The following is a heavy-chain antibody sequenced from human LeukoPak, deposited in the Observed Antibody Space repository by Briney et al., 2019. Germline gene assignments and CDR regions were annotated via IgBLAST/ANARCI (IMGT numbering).Heavy chain of an antibody. Sequence: PSETLSLTCTVSGGSISSQYWSWIRQPPGKGLEWIGYIYYSGSTNYNPSLKSRVTISVDTSKNQFSLKLSSVTAADTAVYYCARGVNGIAVAGTYYYYYYMDVWGKGTTVTVSS. CDR3: ARGVNGIAVAGTYYYYYYMDV. J-gene: IGHJ6*03. CDR1: GGSISSQY. CDR2: IYYSGST. V-gene: IGHV4-59*11. D-gene: IGHD6-19*01.